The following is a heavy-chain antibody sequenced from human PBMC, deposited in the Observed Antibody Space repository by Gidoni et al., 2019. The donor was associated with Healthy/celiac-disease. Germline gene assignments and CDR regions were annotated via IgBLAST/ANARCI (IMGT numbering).Heavy chain of an antibody. CDR3: ARPSRYSSGWGGWFDP. Sequence: QLQLQESGPGLVKPSETLSLTCTVSGGSISSSSYYWGWIRQPPGKGLEWIGSIYYSGSTYYNPSLKSRVTISVDTSKNQFSLKLSSVTAADTAVYYCARPSRYSSGWGGWFDPWGQGTLVTVSS. D-gene: IGHD6-19*01. J-gene: IGHJ5*02. V-gene: IGHV4-39*01. CDR1: GGSISSSSYY. CDR2: IYYSGST.